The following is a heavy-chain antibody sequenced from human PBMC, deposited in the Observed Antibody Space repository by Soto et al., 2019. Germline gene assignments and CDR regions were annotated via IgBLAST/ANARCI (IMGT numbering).Heavy chain of an antibody. CDR1: GFSLTTSGVG. J-gene: IGHJ4*02. CDR3: AHRVLCTVFGLVTTTAIYFDF. CDR2: IYWDDDK. D-gene: IGHD3-3*01. Sequence: QITLNESGPPVVRPTETLTLTCGFSGFSLTTSGVGVGWIRQSPGKAPEWLALIYWDDDKRYSASLKSRLTITKDTSKNQVVLTVSDLDPTDTATYYCAHRVLCTVFGLVTTTAIYFDFWGQGTPVAVSS. V-gene: IGHV2-5*02.